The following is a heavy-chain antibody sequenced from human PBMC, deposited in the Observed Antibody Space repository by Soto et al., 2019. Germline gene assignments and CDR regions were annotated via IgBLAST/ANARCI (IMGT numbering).Heavy chain of an antibody. J-gene: IGHJ5*02. CDR2: IYHTGNT. V-gene: IGHV4-38-2*01. D-gene: IGHD5-18*01. CDR3: ASTQQLPPGGWFDP. Sequence: PSETLSLTCAVSGYSISRGFYWGWIRQSPGKGLEWIGSIYHTGNTYYNASLRSRVTISVDTSKNQFSLKLTSVTAADTAVYYCASTQQLPPGGWFDPWGQGTLVTVSS. CDR1: GYSISRGFY.